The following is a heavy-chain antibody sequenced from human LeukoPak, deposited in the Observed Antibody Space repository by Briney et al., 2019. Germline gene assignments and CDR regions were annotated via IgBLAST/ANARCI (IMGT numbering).Heavy chain of an antibody. D-gene: IGHD3-22*01. CDR3: ARQYYDSSGYYYVPFDY. Sequence: SVKVSCKASGGTFSSYAISWVRQAPGQGLEWMGRIIPILGIANYAQKFQGRVTITADKSTSTAYMELSRLRSDDTAVYYCARQYYDSSGYYYVPFDYWGQGTLVTVSS. CDR2: IIPILGIA. CDR1: GGTFSSYA. V-gene: IGHV1-69*04. J-gene: IGHJ4*02.